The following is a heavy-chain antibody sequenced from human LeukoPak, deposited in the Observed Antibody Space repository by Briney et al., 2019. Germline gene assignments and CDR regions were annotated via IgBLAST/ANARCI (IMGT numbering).Heavy chain of an antibody. CDR2: MSGSGGST. J-gene: IGHJ4*02. D-gene: IGHD3-3*01. CDR1: GFTFSSYA. CDR3: AKEASITIFGVVSDFDY. V-gene: IGHV3-23*01. Sequence: PGGSLRLSCAASGFTFSSYAMSWVRQAPGKGRGWVSAMSGSGGSTYYADSVKGRFTISRDNSKNTLYLQMNSLRAEDTAVYYCAKEASITIFGVVSDFDYWGQGTLVTVSS.